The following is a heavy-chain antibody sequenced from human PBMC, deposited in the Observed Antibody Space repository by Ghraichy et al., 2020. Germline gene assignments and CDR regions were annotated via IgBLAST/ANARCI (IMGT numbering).Heavy chain of an antibody. CDR2: INPSGGST. CDR3: ARDYTVLGRKRNWFDP. Sequence: ASVKVSCKASGYTFTSYYMHWVRQAPGQGLEWMGIINPSGGSTSYAQKFQGRVTMTRDTSTSTVYMELSSLRSEDTAVYYCARDYTVLGRKRNWFDPWGQGTLVTVSS. CDR1: GYTFTSYY. J-gene: IGHJ5*02. D-gene: IGHD2/OR15-2a*01. V-gene: IGHV1-46*01.